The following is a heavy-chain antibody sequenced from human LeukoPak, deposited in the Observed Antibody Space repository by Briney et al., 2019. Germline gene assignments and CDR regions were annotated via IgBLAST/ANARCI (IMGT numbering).Heavy chain of an antibody. CDR2: TSDRGDCT. D-gene: IGHD4/OR15-4a*01. V-gene: IGHV3-23*01. Sequence: GRSLRLSCAASGFTFSSYSMSWVRQAPGKGLEWVSGTSDRGDCTYYADSVKGRFTISRDTSKNTLYLQMNSLRAEDTALYFCAKKAQYDGHYPLDYWGQGTLVTVSA. CDR1: GFTFSSYS. J-gene: IGHJ4*02. CDR3: AKKAQYDGHYPLDY.